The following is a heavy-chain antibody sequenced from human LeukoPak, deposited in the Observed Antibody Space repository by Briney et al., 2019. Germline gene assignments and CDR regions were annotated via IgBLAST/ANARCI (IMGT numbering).Heavy chain of an antibody. J-gene: IGHJ4*02. V-gene: IGHV3-74*01. Sequence: GGSLRLSCAASGFTFSKYWMLWVRQAPGKGLESASRINTDGTVTTYADSVKGRFTVSIDNADNTMFLQMNSVRDEDTAVYYCATKQWLAPPPDSWGQGTPVTVSS. D-gene: IGHD6-19*01. CDR1: GFTFSKYW. CDR3: ATKQWLAPPPDS. CDR2: INTDGTVT.